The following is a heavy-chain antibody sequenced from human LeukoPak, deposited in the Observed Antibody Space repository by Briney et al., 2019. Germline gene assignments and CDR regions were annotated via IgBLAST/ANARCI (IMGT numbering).Heavy chain of an antibody. V-gene: IGHV3-23*01. J-gene: IGHJ4*02. D-gene: IGHD5-24*01. CDR1: GFSFSTYA. CDR3: AKEGTISGYFDY. Sequence: GGSLRLSCAASGFSFSTYAMSWVRQAPGKGLEWVSAMSGSGGTTYYADSVKGRFAISRDNSKNTLDLQMKSLRAEDTAVYYCAKEGTISGYFDYWGQGTLVTVSS. CDR2: MSGSGGTT.